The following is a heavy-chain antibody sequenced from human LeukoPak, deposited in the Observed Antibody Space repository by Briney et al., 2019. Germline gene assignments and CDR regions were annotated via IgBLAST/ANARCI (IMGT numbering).Heavy chain of an antibody. D-gene: IGHD5-12*01. Sequence: KPSDTLSLPCSVSGGSISIYYWSWLRQPPGKGLEWIGYIYYSGSTNYNPSLKSRVTISVDTSKNQFSLKLSSVTAADTAVYYCARAEYSGYDGPSFDYWGQGTLVTVSS. J-gene: IGHJ4*02. CDR1: GGSISIYY. V-gene: IGHV4-59*07. CDR3: ARAEYSGYDGPSFDY. CDR2: IYYSGST.